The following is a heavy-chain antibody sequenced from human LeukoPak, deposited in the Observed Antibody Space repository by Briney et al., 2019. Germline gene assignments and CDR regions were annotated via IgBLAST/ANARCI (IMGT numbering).Heavy chain of an antibody. J-gene: IGHJ4*02. CDR2: ISSSSSII. CDR3: ARETWGSDY. Sequence: GGSLRLSCAASGFTFSSYSMNWVRQAPGKGVEWVSYISSSSSIIYYADSVKGRFTISRDNAKNSLYLQMNSLRDDDTAVFYCARETWGSDYWGQGTLVTVSS. CDR1: GFTFSSYS. V-gene: IGHV3-48*02. D-gene: IGHD7-27*01.